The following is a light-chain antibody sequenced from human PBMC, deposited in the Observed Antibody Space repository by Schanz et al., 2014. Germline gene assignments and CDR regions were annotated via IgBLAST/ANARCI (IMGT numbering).Light chain of an antibody. CDR3: CSYAGSHVL. J-gene: IGLJ2*01. CDR1: SSDVGGYKY. Sequence: QSALTQPASVSGSPGQSITISCTGTSSDVGGYKYVSWYQHHPGKAPKIMIYDVSNRPSGVSNRFSGSKSDNTASLTISGLQAEDEADYFCCSYAGSHVLFGGGTKLIVL. CDR2: DVS. V-gene: IGLV2-14*03.